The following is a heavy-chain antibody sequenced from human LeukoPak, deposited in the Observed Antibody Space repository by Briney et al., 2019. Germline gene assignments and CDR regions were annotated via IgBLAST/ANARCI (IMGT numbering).Heavy chain of an antibody. V-gene: IGHV4-59*01. Sequence: SETLSLICTVSGGSISSYYWSWIRQPPGKGLAWIGYIYYSGSNNLRPSLKRRVTISVDTSKNQCSLKLSSVTAADTAVYYCARDGGGSYCSGGSCWVSSDWFDPWGQGTLVTVSS. D-gene: IGHD2-15*01. CDR3: ARDGGGSYCSGGSCWVSSDWFDP. CDR2: IYYSGSN. CDR1: GGSISSYY. J-gene: IGHJ5*02.